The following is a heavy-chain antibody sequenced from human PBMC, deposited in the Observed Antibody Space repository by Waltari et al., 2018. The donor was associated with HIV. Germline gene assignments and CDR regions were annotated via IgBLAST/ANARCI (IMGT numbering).Heavy chain of an antibody. V-gene: IGHV4-38-2*01. Sequence: QVQLQESGPGLVKPSETLSLTCAVSGHYISSGYYWGWIRQPAWKGLEWIANIYDSGSTYYKPSLQSRVTVSVDTSNNQFSLKLTSVTAADMAVYYCAGQWLGIRIDYWGQGTLVTVSS. D-gene: IGHD6-19*01. CDR3: AGQWLGIRIDY. J-gene: IGHJ4*02. CDR2: IYDSGST. CDR1: GHYISSGYY.